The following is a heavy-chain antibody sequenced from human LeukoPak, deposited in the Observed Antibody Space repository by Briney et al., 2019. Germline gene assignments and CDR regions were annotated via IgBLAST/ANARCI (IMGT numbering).Heavy chain of an antibody. D-gene: IGHD2-21*02. J-gene: IGHJ4*02. CDR2: IKHSGST. Sequence: PSETLSLTSAVHGGSFSGSYWRWLAPPPGKGVKWWGEIKHSGSTNYNPSLDSRVPISVARSKNQFYLKLSSVTAADTAVYYCARGGDGVVPTRGPDYWGQGTLVTVSS. CDR3: ARGGDGVVPTRGPDY. CDR1: GGSFSGSY. V-gene: IGHV4-34*01.